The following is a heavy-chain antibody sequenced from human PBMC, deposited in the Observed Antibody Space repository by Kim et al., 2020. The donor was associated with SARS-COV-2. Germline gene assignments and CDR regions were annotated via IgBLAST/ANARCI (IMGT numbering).Heavy chain of an antibody. V-gene: IGHV4-39*01. CDR2: IYYSGST. Sequence: SETLSLTCTVSGGSISSSSYYWGWIRQPPGKGLEWIGSIYYSGSTYYNPSLKSRVTISVDTAKNQFSLKMSSVTAAVTAVYYCARLQQRRITIFGVVEQGNWFDPWGQGTLVTVSS. J-gene: IGHJ5*02. CDR1: GGSISSSSYY. D-gene: IGHD3-3*01. CDR3: ARLQQRRITIFGVVEQGNWFDP.